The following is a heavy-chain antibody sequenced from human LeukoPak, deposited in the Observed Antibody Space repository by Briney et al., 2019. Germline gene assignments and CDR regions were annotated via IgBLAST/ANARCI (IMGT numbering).Heavy chain of an antibody. J-gene: IGHJ4*02. V-gene: IGHV1-18*01. D-gene: IGHD6-19*01. Sequence: GASVKVSCKTSGYTFTNYGISWVRQAPGQGLEWMGWISAYNGSTNYAQKLQGRVTMTTDTSTSTAYMELRSLRSDDTAVYYCARDRDIAVAGTGYWGQGTLVTVSS. CDR2: ISAYNGST. CDR1: GYTFTNYG. CDR3: ARDRDIAVAGTGY.